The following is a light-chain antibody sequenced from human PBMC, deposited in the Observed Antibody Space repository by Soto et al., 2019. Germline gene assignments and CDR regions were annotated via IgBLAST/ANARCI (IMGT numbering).Light chain of an antibody. J-gene: IGKJ5*01. V-gene: IGKV3-20*01. CDR2: GAS. CDR1: ENINSNY. CDR3: QNYKSALRIT. Sequence: DIVLTQSPGTLSLSLGERATLSCRANENINSNYLAWLQQKPGQAPRLLIYGASSRAPGIPDRFSGSGSGTDFTLTISSLQPEDVATYYCQNYKSALRITFGQGTRLEIK.